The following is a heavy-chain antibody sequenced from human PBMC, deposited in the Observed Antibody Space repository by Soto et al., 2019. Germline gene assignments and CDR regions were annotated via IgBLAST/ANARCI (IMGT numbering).Heavy chain of an antibody. D-gene: IGHD6-13*01. Sequence: QVQLQQWGAGLLKPSETLSLTCAVYGGSFSGYYWSWIRQPPGKGLEWIGEINQSGGTNYNPSLKSRVTISVDTSKHQFSLKLSFVTAADTAVYYCARTYSSSWSPFDYWGQGTLVTVSS. CDR3: ARTYSSSWSPFDY. J-gene: IGHJ4*02. CDR2: INQSGGT. CDR1: GGSFSGYY. V-gene: IGHV4-34*01.